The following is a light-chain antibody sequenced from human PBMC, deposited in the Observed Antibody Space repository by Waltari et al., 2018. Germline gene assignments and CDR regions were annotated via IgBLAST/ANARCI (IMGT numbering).Light chain of an antibody. CDR2: DVS. Sequence: HSALTQPASVSGSPGQSITIHCSGSSSDVGGYNYVSWYLQYPGQAPKLIIYDVSQRPSEISDRFAGSKSGSTASLTISGLQAEDEADYYCSSYTSSNTVVFGGGTKVTVL. V-gene: IGLV2-14*03. CDR1: SSDVGGYNY. J-gene: IGLJ2*01. CDR3: SSYTSSNTVV.